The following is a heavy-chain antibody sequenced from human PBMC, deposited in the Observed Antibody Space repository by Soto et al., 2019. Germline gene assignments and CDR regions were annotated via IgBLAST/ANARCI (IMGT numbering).Heavy chain of an antibody. D-gene: IGHD3-3*01. CDR3: ARGEGDYDFWSGYYRPHFFDY. CDR2: IYYSGST. CDR1: GGSISSYY. V-gene: IGHV4-59*01. Sequence: QVQLQESGPGLVKPSETLSLTCTVSGGSISSYYWSWIRQPPGKGLEWIGYIYYSGSTNYNPSLKSRVTISVDTSKNQFSLKLSSVTAADTAVYYCARGEGDYDFWSGYYRPHFFDYWCQGTLVTVSS. J-gene: IGHJ4*02.